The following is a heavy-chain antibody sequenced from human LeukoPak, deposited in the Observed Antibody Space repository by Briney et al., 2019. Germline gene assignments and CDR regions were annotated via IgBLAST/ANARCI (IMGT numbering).Heavy chain of an antibody. Sequence: GGSLRLSCAASGFTFSSYGMHWVRQAPGKGLEWVAVIWYDGSNKYYADSVKGRFTISRDNSKDTLYLQMNSLRAEDTAVYYCARDSERGAFDYWGQGTLVTVSS. CDR3: ARDSERGAFDY. D-gene: IGHD1-1*01. CDR1: GFTFSSYG. J-gene: IGHJ4*02. V-gene: IGHV3-33*01. CDR2: IWYDGSNK.